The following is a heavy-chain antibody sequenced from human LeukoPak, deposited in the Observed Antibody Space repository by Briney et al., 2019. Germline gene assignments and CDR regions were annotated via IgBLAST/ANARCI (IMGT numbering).Heavy chain of an antibody. V-gene: IGHV3-30-3*01. CDR1: GFTFSSYA. Sequence: PGGSLRLSCAASGFTFSSYAMHWVRQAPGKGLEWVAVISYDGSNKYYADSVKGRFTISRDNSKNTLYLQMNSLRAEDTAVYYCARRYCSGGSCYSDPLLLAYYFDYWGQGTLVTVSS. J-gene: IGHJ4*02. CDR3: ARRYCSGGSCYSDPLLLAYYFDY. CDR2: ISYDGSNK. D-gene: IGHD2-15*01.